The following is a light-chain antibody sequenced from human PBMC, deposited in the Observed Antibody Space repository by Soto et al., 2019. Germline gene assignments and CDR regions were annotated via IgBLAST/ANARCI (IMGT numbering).Light chain of an antibody. V-gene: IGKV1-33*01. CDR3: QQYSHLIT. CDR1: QDISNY. Sequence: DIQMTQSPASLSASLGDRVTITCQASQDISNYLNWYQQKLGQAPKLLIYDASNWETGVPSRFSGSGSGTDFTFTISSLQPEDIATYYCQQYSHLITFGQGTRLEI. J-gene: IGKJ5*01. CDR2: DAS.